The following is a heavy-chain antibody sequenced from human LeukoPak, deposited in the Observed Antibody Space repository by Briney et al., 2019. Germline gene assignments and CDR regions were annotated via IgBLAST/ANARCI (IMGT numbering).Heavy chain of an antibody. J-gene: IGHJ4*02. CDR2: IIPIVGTA. Sequence: SVKVSCKASGGTFSSYAFSWVRQAPGHPLEWIGRIIPIVGTANYAQKFQGRVTITADKSTSTAYMELSSLRSEDTAVYYCARGSVVRGVIITSGFDYWGQGTLVTVSS. CDR3: ARGSVVRGVIITSGFDY. V-gene: IGHV1-69*04. D-gene: IGHD3-10*01. CDR1: GGTFSSYA.